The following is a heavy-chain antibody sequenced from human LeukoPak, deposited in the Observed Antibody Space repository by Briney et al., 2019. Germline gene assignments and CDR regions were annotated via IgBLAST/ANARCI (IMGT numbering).Heavy chain of an antibody. V-gene: IGHV1-24*01. D-gene: IGHD3-10*01. CDR2: FDPEDGET. Sequence: ASVKVSCKVSGYTLTELSMHWVRQAPGKGLEWMGGFDPEDGETIYAQKFQGRVTMTEDTSTDIAYMELSSLRSEDTAVYYCATGGRYYGSGSYYSGPQYYFDYWGQGTLVTVSS. J-gene: IGHJ4*02. CDR1: GYTLTELS. CDR3: ATGGRYYGSGSYYSGPQYYFDY.